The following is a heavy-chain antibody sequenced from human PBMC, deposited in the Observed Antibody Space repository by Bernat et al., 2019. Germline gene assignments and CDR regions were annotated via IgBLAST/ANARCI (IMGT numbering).Heavy chain of an antibody. V-gene: IGHV3-11*05. CDR2: ISSSSYT. Sequence: ESGGGLVKPGGSLRLSCAASGFTFSDYYMSWIRQAPGKGLDWVSYISSSSYTNYADSVKGRFTISRDNAKNSLYLQMNSLRAEDTAVYYCARGTSTSAPYMDVWGKGTTVTVSS. CDR1: GFTFSDYY. J-gene: IGHJ6*03. CDR3: ARGTSTSAPYMDV.